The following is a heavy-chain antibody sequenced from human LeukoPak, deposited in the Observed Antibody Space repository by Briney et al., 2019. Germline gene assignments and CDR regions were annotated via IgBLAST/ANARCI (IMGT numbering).Heavy chain of an antibody. CDR3: ARAYYSSSGDP. CDR1: GGSFSGYY. D-gene: IGHD6-6*01. J-gene: IGHJ5*02. CDR2: INHSGST. Sequence: PSETLSLTCAVYGGSFSGYYWSWIRQPPGKGLEWIGEINHSGSTNYNPSLKSRVTISVDTSKNQFSLKLSSVTAADTAVYYCARAYYSSSGDPWGQGTLVTVSS. V-gene: IGHV4-34*01.